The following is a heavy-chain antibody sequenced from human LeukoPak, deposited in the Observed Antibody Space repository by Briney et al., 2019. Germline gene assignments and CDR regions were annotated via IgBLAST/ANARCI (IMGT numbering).Heavy chain of an antibody. J-gene: IGHJ4*02. V-gene: IGHV3-48*04. CDR2: IDTSSTTM. Sequence: GGSLRLSCAASGLTFSKYSMTWVRQAPGKGLEWVSFIDTSSTTMYYTDSVKGRFTISRDNAKNSLYLQMNSLRAEDTAVYYCARDVPSEGIAAAGTDWGQGTLVTVSS. CDR1: GLTFSKYS. D-gene: IGHD6-13*01. CDR3: ARDVPSEGIAAAGTD.